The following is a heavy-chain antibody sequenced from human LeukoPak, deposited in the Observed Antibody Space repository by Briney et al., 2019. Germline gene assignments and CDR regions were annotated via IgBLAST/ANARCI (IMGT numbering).Heavy chain of an antibody. Sequence: SETLSLTCTVSGGSISSYYWSWIRQPPGKGLEWIGYIYYSGSTNYIPSLKSRVTISVDTSKNQFSLKLSSVTAADTAVYYCASSLALDAFDIWGQGTMVTVSS. V-gene: IGHV4-59*01. J-gene: IGHJ3*02. CDR3: ASSLALDAFDI. CDR1: GGSISSYY. CDR2: IYYSGST.